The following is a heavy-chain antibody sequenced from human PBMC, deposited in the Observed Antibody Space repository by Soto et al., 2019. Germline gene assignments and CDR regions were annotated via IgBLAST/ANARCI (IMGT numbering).Heavy chain of an antibody. V-gene: IGHV4-34*01. CDR2: INHSGST. Sequence: SATLSLACAVYGGSFSGYYWSWIRQPPGKGLEWIGEINHSGSTNYNPSLKSRVTISVDTSKNQFSLKLSSVTAADTAVYYCARGDSSSWGYWGQGTLVTVSS. CDR1: GGSFSGYY. D-gene: IGHD6-6*01. J-gene: IGHJ4*02. CDR3: ARGDSSSWGY.